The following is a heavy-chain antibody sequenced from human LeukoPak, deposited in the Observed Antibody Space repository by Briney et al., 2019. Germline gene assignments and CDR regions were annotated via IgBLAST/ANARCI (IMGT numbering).Heavy chain of an antibody. CDR1: GYSFTSYW. CDR2: INPSGGST. J-gene: IGHJ4*02. D-gene: IGHD2-15*01. Sequence: GESLKISCKGSGYSFTSYWIGWVRQAPGQGLEWMGIINPSGGSTSYAQKFQGRVTMTRGTSTSTVYMELSSLRSEDMAVYYCARDYLKVVVAGTAPSAGHMDCWGQGTLVTVSS. CDR3: ARDYLKVVVAGTAPSAGHMDC. V-gene: IGHV1-46*01.